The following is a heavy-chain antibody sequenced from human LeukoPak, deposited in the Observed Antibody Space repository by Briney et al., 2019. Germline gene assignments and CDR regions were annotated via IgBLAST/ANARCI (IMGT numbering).Heavy chain of an antibody. V-gene: IGHV4-30-4*01. CDR3: ARQTYCSGGSCYHYFFDY. CDR2: IYYSGST. J-gene: IGHJ4*02. CDR1: GGSISSGDYY. Sequence: SQTLSLTCTLSGGSISSGDYYWSWLRQPPGKGLEWIVYIYYSGSTHYNPSLKRRVTISVDTSKNQFSLKLSSVTAADTAVYYCARQTYCSGGSCYHYFFDYWGQGTLVTVSS. D-gene: IGHD2-15*01.